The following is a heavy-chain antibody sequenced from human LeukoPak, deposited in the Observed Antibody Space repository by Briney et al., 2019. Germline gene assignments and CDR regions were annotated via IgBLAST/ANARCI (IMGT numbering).Heavy chain of an antibody. J-gene: IGHJ4*02. CDR3: ARGRTGAAALDF. D-gene: IGHD2-2*01. CDR2: STHTGST. Sequence: PSETLSLTCAVYGGSFSGHYWTWIRQAPGKGLEWIGESTHTGSTNYNPSLKSRVTISVDTSKNQSSLKLTSVSAADTAVYHCARGRTGAAALDFWGSGTLVTVSS. V-gene: IGHV4-34*01. CDR1: GGSFSGHY.